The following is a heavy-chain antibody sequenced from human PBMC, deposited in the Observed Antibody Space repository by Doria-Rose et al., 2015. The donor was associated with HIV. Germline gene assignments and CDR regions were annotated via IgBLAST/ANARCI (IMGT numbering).Heavy chain of an antibody. CDR2: THLGGKT. CDR3: VRGAEGPSDL. Sequence: VQLVQSGGDLIRPGDSLRLSCAASGFSVSSNYISWVRQAPGKGLEWVSVTHLGGKTYYGDSVKGRFSISRDNSKNTVYLQMRRLRADDTGIYYCVRGAEGPSDLWGQGTLVTVSS. V-gene: IGHV3-53*01. D-gene: IGHD6-19*01. J-gene: IGHJ5*02. CDR1: GFSVSSNY.